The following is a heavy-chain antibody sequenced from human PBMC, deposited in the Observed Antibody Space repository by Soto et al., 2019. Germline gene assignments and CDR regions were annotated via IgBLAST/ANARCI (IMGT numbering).Heavy chain of an antibody. V-gene: IGHV1-2*02. Sequence: GASVKVSCKASGYTFTGYYMHWVRQAPGQGLEWMGWINPNSGGTNYAQKFQGRVTMTRDTSISTAYMELSRLRSDDTAAYYCASAYSSGWYLNYYYGMDVSGPATTLTVS. CDR1: GYTFTGYY. D-gene: IGHD6-19*01. CDR2: INPNSGGT. J-gene: IGHJ6*02. CDR3: ASAYSSGWYLNYYYGMDV.